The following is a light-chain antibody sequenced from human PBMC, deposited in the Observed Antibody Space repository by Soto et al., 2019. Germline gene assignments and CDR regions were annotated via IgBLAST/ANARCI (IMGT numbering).Light chain of an antibody. CDR1: QSISDT. CDR2: SAS. CDR3: QQYNNWPWT. V-gene: IGKV3-15*01. J-gene: IGKJ1*01. Sequence: EIVMTQSPATLSVSPGGRATLSCRASQSISDTLAWYQQKPGQAPRLLIYSASRRATGFPGRFSGSGSGTDFTLTISSLQSEDLAVYYCQQYNNWPWTFGQGTKGGYQ.